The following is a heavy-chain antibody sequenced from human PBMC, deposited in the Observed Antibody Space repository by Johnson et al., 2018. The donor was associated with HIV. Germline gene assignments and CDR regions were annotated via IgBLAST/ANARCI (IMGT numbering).Heavy chain of an antibody. CDR1: GFTFSSYG. CDR2: ISYDGSNK. J-gene: IGHJ3*02. V-gene: IGHV3-30*03. CDR3: ASQMIALDAFDI. Sequence: VQLVESGGGVVQPGGSLRLSCAASGFTFSSYGMHWVRQAPGKGLEWVAVISYDGSNKYYADSVKGRFTISRDNSKNTLYLQMNSLRAEDTAVYYCASQMIALDAFDIWGQGTMVTVSS. D-gene: IGHD3-22*01.